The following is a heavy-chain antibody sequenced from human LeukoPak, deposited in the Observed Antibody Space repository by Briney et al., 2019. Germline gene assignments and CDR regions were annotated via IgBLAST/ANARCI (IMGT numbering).Heavy chain of an antibody. V-gene: IGHV3-48*03. CDR2: LGGSGITI. D-gene: IGHD6-19*01. CDR3: ARGGAVAGTAWYFDL. J-gene: IGHJ2*01. Sequence: GSLRLSCAASGFTFSTYEMNWVRQAPGKGLEWVSYLGGSGITIYYADSVKGRFTISRDNAKNSLYLQMNSLRDEDTAVYYCARGGAVAGTAWYFDLWGRGTLVTVSS. CDR1: GFTFSTYE.